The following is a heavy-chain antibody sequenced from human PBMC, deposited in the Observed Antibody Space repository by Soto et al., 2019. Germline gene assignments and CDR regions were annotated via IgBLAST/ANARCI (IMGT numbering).Heavy chain of an antibody. CDR2: ISGSGGST. D-gene: IGHD6-19*01. J-gene: IGHJ3*02. CDR3: AKDEVRQWLVLRGDDAFDI. Sequence: PGVSLRLSCAASGFTFSSYAMSWVRQAPGKGLEWVSAISGSGGSTYYADSVKGRFTISRDNSKNTLYLQMNSLRAEDTAVYYCAKDEVRQWLVLRGDDAFDIWGQGTMVTVSS. V-gene: IGHV3-23*01. CDR1: GFTFSSYA.